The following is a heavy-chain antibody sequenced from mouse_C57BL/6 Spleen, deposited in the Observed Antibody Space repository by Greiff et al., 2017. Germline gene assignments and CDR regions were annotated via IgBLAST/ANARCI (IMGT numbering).Heavy chain of an antibody. D-gene: IGHD1-1*01. V-gene: IGHV1-15*01. CDR2: IDPETGGT. J-gene: IGHJ4*01. CDR1: GYTFTDYE. Sequence: QVQLQESGAELVKPGASVTLSCKASGYTFTDYEMHWVKQTPVHGLEWIGAIDPETGGTAYSQKFKGKAILTADKSSSTAYMELRSLTSEDSAVYYCTSLYYYGSSPLLVMGDWGQGTSVTVAS. CDR3: TSLYYYGSSPLLVMGD.